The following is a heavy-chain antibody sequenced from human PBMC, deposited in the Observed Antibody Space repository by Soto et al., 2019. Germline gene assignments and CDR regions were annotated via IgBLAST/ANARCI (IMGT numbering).Heavy chain of an antibody. V-gene: IGHV4-4*02. Sequence: QVQLQESGPGLVKPSGTLSLTCDVSGGSITNTNWWSWVRQSPGKGLEWIGEIYYSGTTKYNPSLKSRVSISVDKSKTQVSLNLMSVTAADTAMYYCARTKYANCGCLVSWGQGTLVTVSS. J-gene: IGHJ4*02. CDR1: GGSITNTNW. D-gene: IGHD2-21*01. CDR2: IYYSGTT. CDR3: ARTKYANCGCLVS.